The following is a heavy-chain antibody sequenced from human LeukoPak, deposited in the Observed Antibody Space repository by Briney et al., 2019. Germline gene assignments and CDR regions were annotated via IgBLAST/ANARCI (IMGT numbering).Heavy chain of an antibody. CDR3: ATEFYSNGYNF. D-gene: IGHD5-24*01. J-gene: IGHJ4*02. CDR1: GFTFSSAW. CDR2: IKSRTDGGTT. V-gene: IGHV3-15*01. Sequence: GGSLRLSCPGSGFTFSSAWRTWFRQIPGKGLEWVGHIKSRTDGGTTDYAAPVKGRFTISRDDAKNTVYLQMNSLKTVDSAVYFCATEFYSNGYNFWGQGTLVIVSS.